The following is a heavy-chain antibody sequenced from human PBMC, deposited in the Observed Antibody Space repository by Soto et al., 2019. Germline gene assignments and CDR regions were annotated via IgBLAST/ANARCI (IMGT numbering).Heavy chain of an antibody. CDR3: ARETCSSTSCYRRAYYYYGMDV. D-gene: IGHD2-2*02. V-gene: IGHV4-31*03. CDR2: IYYSGST. J-gene: IGHJ6*02. Sequence: NPSETLSLTCTVSGGSISSGGYYWSWIRQHPGKGLEWIGYIYYSGSTYYNPSLKSRVTISVDTSKNQFSLKLSSVTAADTAVYYCARETCSSTSCYRRAYYYYGMDVWGQGTTVTVSS. CDR1: GGSISSGGYY.